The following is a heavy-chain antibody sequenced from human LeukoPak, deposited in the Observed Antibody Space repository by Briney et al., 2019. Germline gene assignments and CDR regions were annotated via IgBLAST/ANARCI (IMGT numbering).Heavy chain of an antibody. CDR3: AKAQDDYLDY. D-gene: IGHD5-24*01. J-gene: IGHJ4*02. CDR2: ISSSGSTI. CDR1: GFTFSDFY. V-gene: IGHV3-11*01. Sequence: GGSLRLSCAASGFTFSDFYMSWIRQAPGKGLEWVSYISSSGSTIYYADSVKGRFTISRDNAKNSLYLQMNSLRAEDTALYYCAKAQDDYLDYWGQGTLVTVSS.